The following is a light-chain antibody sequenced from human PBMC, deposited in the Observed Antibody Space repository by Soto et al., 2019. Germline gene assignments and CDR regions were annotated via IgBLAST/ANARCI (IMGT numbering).Light chain of an antibody. CDR1: QSVSNNY. V-gene: IGKV3-20*01. CDR2: GAS. Sequence: EIVLTQSPGTLSLSPGERATLSCRASQSVSNNYLAWYQQKPGQAPRLLIYGASSRATGIPDRFSGSGSGTDFTLTISRLEPEDFVVYYCQQYASSPITFGQGTRLEIK. CDR3: QQYASSPIT. J-gene: IGKJ5*01.